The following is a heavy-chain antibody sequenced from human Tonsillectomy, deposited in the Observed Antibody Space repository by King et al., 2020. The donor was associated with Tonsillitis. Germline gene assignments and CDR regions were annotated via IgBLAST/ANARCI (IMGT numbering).Heavy chain of an antibody. J-gene: IGHJ4*02. CDR1: GFTFSSHS. CDR3: ARDLMSCSSTSCYPYGFDY. D-gene: IGHD2-2*01. CDR2: MSSSSSTV. V-gene: IGHV3-48*01. Sequence: VQLVESGGGLVQPGGSLRLSCAVSGFTFSSHSMNWVRQAPGKGLEWGSYMSSSSSTVYYADSVKGRFTFSRDNAKNSLYLQMNSLRAEDTAVYYCARDLMSCSSTSCYPYGFDYWGQGTLVTVSS.